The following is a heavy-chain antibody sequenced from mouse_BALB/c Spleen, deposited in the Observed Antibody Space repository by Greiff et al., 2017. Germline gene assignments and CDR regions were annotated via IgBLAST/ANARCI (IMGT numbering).Heavy chain of an antibody. CDR2: VNPYNGGT. D-gene: IGHD2-3*01. V-gene: IGHV1-19*01. J-gene: IGHJ4*01. CDR3: ARGGYYDYYAMDY. Sequence: EVNLVESGPELVKPGASVKMSCKASGYTFTDYYMDWVKQSHGESFEWIGRVNPYNGGTSYNQKFKGKATLTVDKSSSTAYMELNSLTSEDSAVYYCARGGYYDYYAMDYWGQGTSVTVSS. CDR1: GYTFTDYY.